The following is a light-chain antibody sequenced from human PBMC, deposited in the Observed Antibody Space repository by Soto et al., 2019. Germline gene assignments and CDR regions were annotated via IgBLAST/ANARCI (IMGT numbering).Light chain of an antibody. CDR2: GAS. J-gene: IGKJ1*01. V-gene: IGKV3-20*01. CDR1: QSVSSSY. CDR3: QQYDRSPTWT. Sequence: IVLTQPPGTLSLSPGERATLSCRASQSVSSSYLAWYQQKPGQAPRLLIYGASSRATGTPDRFSGSGSGTDFTLTISRLEAEDFAVYYCQQYDRSPTWTFGQGTKVDIK.